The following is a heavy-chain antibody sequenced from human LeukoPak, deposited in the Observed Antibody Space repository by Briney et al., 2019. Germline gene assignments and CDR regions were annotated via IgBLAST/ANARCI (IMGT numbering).Heavy chain of an antibody. Sequence: SETLSLTCTVSGYSISSGYYWGWIRQPPGKGLEWIGSIYHSGSTYYNPSLKSRVTISVDTSKNQFSLKLSSVTAADTAVYYCARDPSYSGSPDYWGQGTLVTVSS. CDR3: ARDPSYSGSPDY. CDR1: GYSISSGYY. V-gene: IGHV4-38-2*02. CDR2: IYHSGST. J-gene: IGHJ4*02. D-gene: IGHD1-26*01.